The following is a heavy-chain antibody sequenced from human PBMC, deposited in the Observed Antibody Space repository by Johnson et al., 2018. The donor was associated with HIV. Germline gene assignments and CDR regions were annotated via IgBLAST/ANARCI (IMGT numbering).Heavy chain of an antibody. CDR1: GFTFSDYL. V-gene: IGHV3-7*05. J-gene: IGHJ3*01. Sequence: MQLVESGGGLVQPGGSLRLSCGASGFTFSDYLMSWVRQAPGKGLEWVASIKYDGSDKYYVDAVKGRLIISRDNVNNSVYLQMNSLRGEDTAVYYCARELNSGNYDPWFERWESGAFDVWGQGTLVTVSS. D-gene: IGHD1-26*01. CDR3: ARELNSGNYDPWFERWESGAFDV. CDR2: IKYDGSDK.